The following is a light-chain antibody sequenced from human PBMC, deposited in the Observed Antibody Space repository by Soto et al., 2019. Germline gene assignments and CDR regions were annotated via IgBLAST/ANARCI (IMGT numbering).Light chain of an antibody. J-gene: IGKJ2*01. Sequence: ETVLTQSPGTLSLSPGERATLSCRAGQSIKNTYFAWYQQKPGQAPRLLIYAASSRATGIPDRFSGSGAGTDFTLTISRLEREDFAVYYCQQSGSSPLRSFGQVTKLEI. CDR2: AAS. V-gene: IGKV3-20*01. CDR3: QQSGSSPLRS. CDR1: QSIKNTY.